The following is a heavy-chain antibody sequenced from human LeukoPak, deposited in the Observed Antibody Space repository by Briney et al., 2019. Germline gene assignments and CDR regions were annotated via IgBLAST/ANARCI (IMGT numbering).Heavy chain of an antibody. V-gene: IGHV4-34*01. CDR1: GGSFSGYY. J-gene: IGHJ6*02. CDR3: AKLGIAAAGNYYGMDV. D-gene: IGHD6-13*01. Sequence: PSETLSLTCAVYGGSFSGYYWSWIRQPPGKGLEWIGEINHSGSTNYNPSLKSRVTISVDTSKNQFSLKLSSVTAADTAVYYCAKLGIAAAGNYYGMDVWGQGTTVTVSS. CDR2: INHSGST.